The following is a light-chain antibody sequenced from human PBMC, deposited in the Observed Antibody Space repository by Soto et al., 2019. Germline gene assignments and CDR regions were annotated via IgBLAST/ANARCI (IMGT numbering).Light chain of an antibody. V-gene: IGKV3-20*01. J-gene: IGKJ1*01. CDR3: QQYVSSVT. CDR2: GAS. CDR1: QSVDSSF. Sequence: EIVLTQSPGSLSLSPGERATLSCRASQSVDSSFFAWYQQKPGQAPRLLIYGASNRATGIPDRFSGSGAGTHVTLTISSLEPEDFAVYYCQQYVSSVTFGQRTKVEIK.